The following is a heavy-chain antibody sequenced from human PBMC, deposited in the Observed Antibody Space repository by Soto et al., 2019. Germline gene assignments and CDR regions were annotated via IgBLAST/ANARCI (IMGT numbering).Heavy chain of an antibody. D-gene: IGHD3-10*01. CDR3: ARGYGSGSYEFIDY. V-gene: IGHV3-30*03. CDR2: ISYDGSNK. CDR1: GFTFSSYG. Sequence: QVQLVESGGGVVQPGRSLRLSCAASGFTFSSYGMHWVRQAPGKGLEWVAVISYDGSNKYYADSVKGRFTISRDNSKNTLYLQMNSLRAEDTAVYYWARGYGSGSYEFIDYWGQGTLVTVSS. J-gene: IGHJ4*02.